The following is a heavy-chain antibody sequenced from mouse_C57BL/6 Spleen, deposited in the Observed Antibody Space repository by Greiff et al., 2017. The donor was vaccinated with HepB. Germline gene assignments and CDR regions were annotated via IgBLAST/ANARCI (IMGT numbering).Heavy chain of an antibody. J-gene: IGHJ4*01. D-gene: IGHD1-1*01. Sequence: QVQLQQSGTELVKPGASVKLSCKASGYTFTSYWMHWVKQRPGQGLEWIGNINPSNGGTNYNEKFKSKATLTVDKSSSTAYMQLSSLTSEDSAVYYCARGGHYYGSSYYAMDYWGQGTSVTVSS. CDR2: INPSNGGT. CDR1: GYTFTSYW. V-gene: IGHV1-53*01. CDR3: ARGGHYYGSSYYAMDY.